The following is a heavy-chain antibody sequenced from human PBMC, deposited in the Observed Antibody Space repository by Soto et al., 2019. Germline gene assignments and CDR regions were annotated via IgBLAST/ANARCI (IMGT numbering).Heavy chain of an antibody. Sequence: PGESLKISCKGSGYSFTSYWISWVRQMPGKGLEWMGRIDPSDSYTNYSPSFRGHVTISADKSISTAYLQWSSLKASDTAMYYCARSPSDTDYYYYYGMDVWGQGTTVTVSS. D-gene: IGHD2-2*02. V-gene: IGHV5-10-1*01. CDR1: GYSFTSYW. CDR3: ARSPSDTDYYYYYGMDV. J-gene: IGHJ6*02. CDR2: IDPSDSYT.